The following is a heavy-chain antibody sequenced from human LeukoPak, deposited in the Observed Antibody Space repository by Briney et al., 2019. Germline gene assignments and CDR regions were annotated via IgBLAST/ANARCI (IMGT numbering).Heavy chain of an antibody. D-gene: IGHD6-13*01. V-gene: IGHV4-59*01. J-gene: IGHJ4*02. CDR1: GGSISSYY. CDR2: IYYSGAT. CDR3: ARGVYIAAAQYGF. Sequence: SETLSLTCTVSGGSISSYYWSWIRQPPGKGPEWIGYIYYSGATNYNPSLKSRVTISVDTSKNQFSLKLSSVTAADTAVYYCARGVYIAAAQYGFWGQGTLVTVSS.